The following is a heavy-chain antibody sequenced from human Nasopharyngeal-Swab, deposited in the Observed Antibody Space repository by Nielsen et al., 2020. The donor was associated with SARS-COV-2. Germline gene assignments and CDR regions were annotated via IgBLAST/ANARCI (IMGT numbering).Heavy chain of an antibody. J-gene: IGHJ5*02. CDR1: GFTFSSYG. CDR3: ASGEGEFDP. CDR2: ISYDGSNK. D-gene: IGHD3-10*01. Sequence: GESLKISCAASGFTFSSYGMHWVRQAPGKGLEWVAVISYDGSNKYYADSVKGRFTISRDNSKNTLYLQMNSLRAEDTAVYYCASGEGEFDPWGQGTLVTVSS. V-gene: IGHV3-30*03.